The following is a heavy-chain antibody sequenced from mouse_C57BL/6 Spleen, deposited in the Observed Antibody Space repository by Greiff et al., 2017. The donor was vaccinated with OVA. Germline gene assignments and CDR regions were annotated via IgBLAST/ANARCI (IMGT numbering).Heavy chain of an antibody. Sequence: QVHVKQSGAELAKPGASVKLSCKASGYTFTSYWMHWVKQRPGQGLEWIGYINPSSGYTKYNQKFKDKATLTADKSSSTAYMQLSSLTNEDSAVYYCASPPTVVAGNYALDYWGQGTSVTVSA. J-gene: IGHJ4*01. CDR3: ASPPTVVAGNYALDY. V-gene: IGHV1-7*01. D-gene: IGHD1-1*01. CDR1: GYTFTSYW. CDR2: INPSSGYT.